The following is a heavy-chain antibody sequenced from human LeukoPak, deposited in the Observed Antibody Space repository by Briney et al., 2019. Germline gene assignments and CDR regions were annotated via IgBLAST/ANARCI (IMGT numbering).Heavy chain of an antibody. Sequence: SETLSLTCTVSGGSISSYYWSWIRQPPGKGLEWIGYIYYSGSTNYNPSLKSRVTISVDTSKNQFSLKLSSVTVADTAVYYCARGRRYCSSTSCYTLDYWGQGTLVTVSS. J-gene: IGHJ4*02. V-gene: IGHV4-59*01. CDR1: GGSISSYY. D-gene: IGHD2-2*02. CDR2: IYYSGST. CDR3: ARGRRYCSSTSCYTLDY.